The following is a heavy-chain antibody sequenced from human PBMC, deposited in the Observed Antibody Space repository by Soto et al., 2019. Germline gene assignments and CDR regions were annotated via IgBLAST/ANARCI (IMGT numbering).Heavy chain of an antibody. CDR1: GFTFSSYA. D-gene: IGHD6-13*01. J-gene: IGHJ3*02. V-gene: IGHV3-23*01. Sequence: GGSLRLSCAASGFTFSSYAMSWVRQAPGKGLEWVSAISGSGGSTYYADSVKGRFTISRDNSKNTLYLQMNSLGAEDTAVYYCAKVGGIAAAGTTRPLPSYAFDIWGQGTMVTVSS. CDR2: ISGSGGST. CDR3: AKVGGIAAAGTTRPLPSYAFDI.